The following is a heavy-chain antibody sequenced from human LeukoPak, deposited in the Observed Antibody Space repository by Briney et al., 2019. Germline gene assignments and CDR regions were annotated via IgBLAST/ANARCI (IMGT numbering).Heavy chain of an antibody. J-gene: IGHJ4*02. V-gene: IGHV1-2*02. CDR3: ALEVYYSDNSAFDY. D-gene: IGHD3-22*01. CDR2: MDPKSGEA. Sequence: ASVKVSCKASGYTFADYYLHWVRQAPGQGLEWMGWMDPKSGEANHAQKFQGRVIMTRDTSISTAYMELSGLRSGDTAVYYCALEVYYSDNSAFDYWGQGTLVTVSS. CDR1: GYTFADYY.